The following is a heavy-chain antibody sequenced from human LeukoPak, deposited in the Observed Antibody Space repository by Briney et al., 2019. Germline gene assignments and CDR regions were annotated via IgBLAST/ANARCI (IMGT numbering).Heavy chain of an antibody. CDR3: VRSAFHAGSGNYYDY. J-gene: IGHJ4*02. CDR2: IDNAGSIT. Sequence: GGSLRLSCAASGFTFSNYWIHWVRQAPGKGLVRVSRIDNAGSITTYADSVKGRFTISRDNAENTLYLQMNSLRVEDTAVYYCVRSAFHAGSGNYYDYWGQGTLVTVSS. V-gene: IGHV3-74*03. D-gene: IGHD3-22*01. CDR1: GFTFSNYW.